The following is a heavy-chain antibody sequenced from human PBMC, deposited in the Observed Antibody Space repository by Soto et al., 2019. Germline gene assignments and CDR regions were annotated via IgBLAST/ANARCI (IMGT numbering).Heavy chain of an antibody. CDR3: ARGGTTVVTPIDY. D-gene: IGHD4-17*01. Sequence: EVQLVESGGGLVQPGGSLRLSCAASGFTFSSYDMYWARQATGKGLEWVSTIGTAGDTYYPGPVKGRFTISRENAKNSLYLQMNSLRAEDTAVYYCARGGTTVVTPIDYWGQGTLVTVSS. V-gene: IGHV3-13*01. CDR1: GFTFSSYD. CDR2: IGTAGDT. J-gene: IGHJ4*02.